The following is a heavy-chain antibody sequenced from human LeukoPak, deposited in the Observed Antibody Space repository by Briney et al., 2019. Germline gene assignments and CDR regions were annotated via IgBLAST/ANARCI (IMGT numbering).Heavy chain of an antibody. CDR1: GSTFSSYE. Sequence: GGSLRLSCAASGSTFSSYEMNWVRQAPGKGLEWASYISSSGSTIYYADSVKGRFTISRDNAKNSLYLQMNSLRAEDTAVYYCARGKGQRELLVYWGQGTLVTVSS. CDR2: ISSSGSTI. CDR3: ARGKGQRELLVY. D-gene: IGHD1-26*01. V-gene: IGHV3-48*03. J-gene: IGHJ4*02.